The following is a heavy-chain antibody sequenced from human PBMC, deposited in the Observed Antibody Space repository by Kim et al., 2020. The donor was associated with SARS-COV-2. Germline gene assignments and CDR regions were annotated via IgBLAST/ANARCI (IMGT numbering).Heavy chain of an antibody. CDR1: GFTFSNAW. V-gene: IGHV3-15*01. Sequence: GGSLRLSCAASGFTFSNAWMSWVRQAPGKGLEWVGRIKSKTDGGTTDYAAPVKGRFTNPRDDSKTTLYLQMNSLKTEDTAVYYCTTVVGDRAMVYYYDSSITGGDGGQGTLGTVSS. CDR2: IKSKTDGGTT. CDR3: TTVVGDRAMVYYYDSSITGGD. J-gene: IGHJ4*02. D-gene: IGHD5-18*01.